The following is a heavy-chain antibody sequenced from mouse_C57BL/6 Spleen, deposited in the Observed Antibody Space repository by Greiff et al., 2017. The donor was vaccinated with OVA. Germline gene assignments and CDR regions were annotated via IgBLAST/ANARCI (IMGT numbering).Heavy chain of an antibody. V-gene: IGHV3-6*01. CDR1: GYSITSGYY. D-gene: IGHD2-2*01. CDR2: ISYDGSN. CDR3: ARDYGYDGAWFAY. J-gene: IGHJ3*01. Sequence: EVQRVESGPGLVKPSQSLSLTCSVTGYSITSGYYWNWIRQFPGNKLEWMGYISYDGSNNYNPSLKNRISITRDTSKNQFFLKLNSVTTEDTATYYCARDYGYDGAWFAYWGQGTLVTVSA.